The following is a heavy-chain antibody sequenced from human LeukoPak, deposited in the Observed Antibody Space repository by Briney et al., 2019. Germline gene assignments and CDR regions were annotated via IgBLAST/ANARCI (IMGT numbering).Heavy chain of an antibody. J-gene: IGHJ6*02. CDR2: ISNSGSTI. CDR1: GGSFSGYY. Sequence: LSLTCAVYGGSFSGYYWSWIRQAPGKGLEWVSYISNSGSTIYYADSVKGRFAISRDSAKNSLFLQMNGLRAEDTAVYYCARAGIAAAGTRIGYYYGMDVWGQGTTVTVSS. D-gene: IGHD6-13*01. CDR3: ARAGIAAAGTRIGYYYGMDV. V-gene: IGHV3-11*01.